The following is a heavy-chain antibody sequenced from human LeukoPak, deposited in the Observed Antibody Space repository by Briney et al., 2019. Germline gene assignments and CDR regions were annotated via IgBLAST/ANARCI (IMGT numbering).Heavy chain of an antibody. V-gene: IGHV3-49*04. CDR1: GFTFGDYA. CDR3: TRARYYYGSGSYYNP. Sequence: TGGSLRLSCTASGFTFGDYAMSWVRQAPGKGLEWVGFIRSKAYGGTTEYAASVKGRFTISRDDSKSIAYLQMNSLKTEDTAVYYCTRARYYYGSGSYYNPWGQGTLVTVSS. CDR2: IRSKAYGGTT. J-gene: IGHJ5*02. D-gene: IGHD3-10*01.